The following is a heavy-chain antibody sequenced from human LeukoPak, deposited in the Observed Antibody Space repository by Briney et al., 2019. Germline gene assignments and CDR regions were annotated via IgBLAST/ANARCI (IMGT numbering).Heavy chain of an antibody. CDR1: GYTFTSYD. Sequence: ASVKVSCKASGYTFTSYDINWVRQATGQGLEWMGWMNPNSGNTGYAQKFQGRVTITRNTSISTAYMELSSLRSEDTAVYYCARVERITIFGVAHLYYYYYMDVWGKGTTVTVSS. D-gene: IGHD3-3*01. CDR3: ARVERITIFGVAHLYYYYYMDV. V-gene: IGHV1-8*03. CDR2: MNPNSGNT. J-gene: IGHJ6*03.